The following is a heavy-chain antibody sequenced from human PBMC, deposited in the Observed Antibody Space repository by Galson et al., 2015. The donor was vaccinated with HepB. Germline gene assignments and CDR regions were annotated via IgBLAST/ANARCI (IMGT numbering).Heavy chain of an antibody. CDR3: AKDQKVGVGPKYYDFWSGNFDP. CDR1: GFTFSSYG. D-gene: IGHD3-3*01. CDR2: ISYDGSNK. Sequence: SLRLSCAASGFTFSSYGMHWVRQAPGKGLEWVAVISYDGSNKYYADSVKGRFTISRDNSKNTLYLQMNSLRAEDTAVYYCAKDQKVGVGPKYYDFWSGNFDPWGQGTLVTVSS. V-gene: IGHV3-30*18. J-gene: IGHJ5*02.